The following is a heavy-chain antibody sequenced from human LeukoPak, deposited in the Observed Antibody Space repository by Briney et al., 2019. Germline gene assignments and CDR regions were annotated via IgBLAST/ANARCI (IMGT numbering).Heavy chain of an antibody. CDR1: GYSFTNYW. CDR2: IYPGDSDT. V-gene: IGHV5-51*01. CDR3: ARRYAGYNSGWSSVDY. D-gene: IGHD6-19*01. Sequence: GESLKISCKGSGYSFTNYWIGWVRQMPGKGLEWMGIIYPGDSDTRYSPSFQGQVTVSADKSISTAYLQWSSLKASDTAMYYCARRYAGYNSGWSSVDYWGQGTLVTVSS. J-gene: IGHJ4*02.